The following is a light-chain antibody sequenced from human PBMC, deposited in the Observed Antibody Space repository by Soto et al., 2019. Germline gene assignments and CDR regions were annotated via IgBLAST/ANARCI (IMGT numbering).Light chain of an antibody. CDR2: GAS. CDR3: QQYYDWPIT. V-gene: IGKV3-15*01. Sequence: EIVMTQSPSTLSVYPGERATLSCRASQSISTNLAWYHQKPGQAPRLLIYGASTRATGIPARFSGSGSGTEFTLTISSLQSEDFAVYYCQQYYDWPITFGQGTRLEI. CDR1: QSISTN. J-gene: IGKJ5*01.